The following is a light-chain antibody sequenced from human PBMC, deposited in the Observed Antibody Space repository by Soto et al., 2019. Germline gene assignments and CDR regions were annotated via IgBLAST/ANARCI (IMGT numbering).Light chain of an antibody. CDR2: GAS. CDR3: QQYNNWPLT. J-gene: IGKJ1*01. CDR1: QSVSGN. Sequence: EIVMTQSPATLSVSPGERSTLSCRASQSVSGNLAWYQQKPGQAPRLLIYGASTRATGIPARFSGSGSGTEFTLTISSLQSEDFAVYYCQQYNNWPLTFGQGTKVEIK. V-gene: IGKV3-15*01.